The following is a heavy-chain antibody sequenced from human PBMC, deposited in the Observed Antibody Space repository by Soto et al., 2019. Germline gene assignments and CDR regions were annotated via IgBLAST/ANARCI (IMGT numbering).Heavy chain of an antibody. D-gene: IGHD5-18*01. V-gene: IGHV1-69*06. Sequence: SVKVSRKASGGTFSSYAISWVRQAPGQGLEWMGGIIPIFGTANYAQKFQGRVTITADKSTSTAYMELSSLRSEDTAVYYCARDRKGHSYAWGYYYGMDVWGQGTTVTVSS. CDR3: ARDRKGHSYAWGYYYGMDV. J-gene: IGHJ6*02. CDR2: IIPIFGTA. CDR1: GGTFSSYA.